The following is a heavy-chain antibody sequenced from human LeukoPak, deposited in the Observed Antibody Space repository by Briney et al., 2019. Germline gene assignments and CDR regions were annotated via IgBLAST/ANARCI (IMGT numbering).Heavy chain of an antibody. V-gene: IGHV4-34*01. CDR1: GGSFSGYY. D-gene: IGHD3-10*01. CDR3: ARRGGTMVRGRINWFDP. J-gene: IGHJ5*02. CDR2: INHSGST. Sequence: PSETLSLTCAVYGGSFSGYYWSWIRQPPGKGLEGIGEINHSGSTNYNPSLKSRVTISVDTSKNQFSLKLSSVTAADTAVYYCARRGGTMVRGRINWFDPWGQGTLVTVSS.